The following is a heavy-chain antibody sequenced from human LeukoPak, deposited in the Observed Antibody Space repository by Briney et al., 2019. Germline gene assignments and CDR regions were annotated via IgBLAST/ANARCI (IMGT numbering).Heavy chain of an antibody. V-gene: IGHV3-13*01. CDR3: ARTWARDGSGSYYKGAFDI. CDR1: GFTFSSYD. Sequence: GGSLRLSCAASGFTFSSYDMHWVRQATGKGLEWVSAIGTAGDTYYPGSVKGRFTISRENTKNSLYLQMNSLRAGDTAVYYCARTWARDGSGSYYKGAFDIWGQGTMVTVSS. J-gene: IGHJ3*02. D-gene: IGHD3-10*01. CDR2: IGTAGDT.